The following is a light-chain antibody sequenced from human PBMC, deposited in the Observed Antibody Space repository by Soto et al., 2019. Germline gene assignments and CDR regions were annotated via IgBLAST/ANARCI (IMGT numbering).Light chain of an antibody. V-gene: IGKV4-1*01. Sequence: DIVMTQSPDSLAVSLGERATINCKSSQSVLHSSHNETYLVWYQQKPGQPPKLLIYWASTRESGVPARFSGSGSGTDFTLTISSLQAEDVAVYYCQQYYSTPYTFGQGTKLEIK. CDR2: WAS. J-gene: IGKJ2*01. CDR3: QQYYSTPYT. CDR1: QSVLHSSHNETY.